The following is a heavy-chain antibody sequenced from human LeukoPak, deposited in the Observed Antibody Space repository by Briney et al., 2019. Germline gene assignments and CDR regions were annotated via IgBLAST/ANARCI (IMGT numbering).Heavy chain of an antibody. CDR1: GGTFSSYA. V-gene: IGHV1-69*01. J-gene: IGHJ4*02. D-gene: IGHD3-10*01. CDR2: IIPIFGTA. Sequence: SVKVSCKASGGTFSSYAISWVRQAPGQGLEWMGGIIPIFGTANYAQKFQGRVTITADESTSTAYMELSSLRSEETAVYYCARLSTSGVTNDYWGQGTLVTVSS. CDR3: ARLSTSGVTNDY.